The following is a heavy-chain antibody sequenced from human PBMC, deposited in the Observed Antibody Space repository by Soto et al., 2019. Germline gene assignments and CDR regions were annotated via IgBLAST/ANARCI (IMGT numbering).Heavy chain of an antibody. J-gene: IGHJ4*02. Sequence: GGSLRLSCAASVFTFSSYAMHWVRQAPGKGLEWVAVISYDGSNKYYADSVKGRFTISRDNSKNTLYLQMNSLRAEDTAVYYCARETLYGYSYGHGFDYWGQGTLVTV. D-gene: IGHD5-18*01. CDR3: ARETLYGYSYGHGFDY. V-gene: IGHV3-30-3*01. CDR2: ISYDGSNK. CDR1: VFTFSSYA.